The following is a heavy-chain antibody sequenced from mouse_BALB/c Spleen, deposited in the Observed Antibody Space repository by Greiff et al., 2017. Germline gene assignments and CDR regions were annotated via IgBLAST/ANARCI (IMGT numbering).Heavy chain of an antibody. J-gene: IGHJ2*01. Sequence: VQLQQSGAELVKPGASVKLSCTASGFNIKDNYMHWVKQRPEQGLEWIGRIDPANGNTNYDPKIQGKATITADTSSNTAYLQLSSLTSEDTAVSYCARCGFIYYDYPFDYWGQGTTLTVSS. V-gene: IGHV14-3*02. CDR3: ARCGFIYYDYPFDY. CDR2: IDPANGNT. D-gene: IGHD2-4*01. CDR1: GFNIKDNY.